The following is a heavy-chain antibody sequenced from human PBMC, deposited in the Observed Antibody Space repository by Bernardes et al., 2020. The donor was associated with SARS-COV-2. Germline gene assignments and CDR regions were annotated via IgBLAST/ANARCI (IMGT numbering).Heavy chain of an antibody. CDR1: GGSISSGSYH. CDR3: AGDVRSGWYSYVDY. D-gene: IGHD6-19*01. J-gene: IGHJ4*02. V-gene: IGHV4-61*09. Sequence: SETLSLTCTVSGGSISSGSYHWSWIRQPAGNGLEWIGHFYTSGSTDYNPSLKSRVTISGDTSKNQFSLHLRSVHAADTAVYYCAGDVRSGWYSYVDYWGQGTLVTVSS. CDR2: FYTSGST.